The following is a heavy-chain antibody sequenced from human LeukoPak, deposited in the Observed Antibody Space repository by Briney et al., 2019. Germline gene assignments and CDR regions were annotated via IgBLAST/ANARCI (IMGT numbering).Heavy chain of an antibody. J-gene: IGHJ4*02. Sequence: SAHTLVNPTQTLTLTCSFSGFSLSTSGVGVGWVCHPPGKALEWLGLIYWDDSTRYSPSLKSRLTITKDTSKNQVVLIMTNMDPVDTATYYCTRLTTVPYFDYWGQGTLVTVSS. CDR2: IYWDDST. CDR1: GFSLSTSGVG. CDR3: TRLTTVPYFDY. V-gene: IGHV2-5*02. D-gene: IGHD4-17*01.